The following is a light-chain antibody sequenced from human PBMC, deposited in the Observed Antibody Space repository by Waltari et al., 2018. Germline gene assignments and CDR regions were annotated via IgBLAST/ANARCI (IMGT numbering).Light chain of an antibody. CDR2: AAS. V-gene: IGKV1-39*01. J-gene: IGKJ1*01. CDR3: HQYGRSPPWT. CDR1: QSISSY. Sequence: DIQMTQSPSSLSASVGDRVTITCRASQSISSYLNWYQQKPGKAPKLLIYAASSLQSGVPSRFSGSGSGTDFTLTISSLQPEDFAVYYCHQYGRSPPWTFAQGTKVEVK.